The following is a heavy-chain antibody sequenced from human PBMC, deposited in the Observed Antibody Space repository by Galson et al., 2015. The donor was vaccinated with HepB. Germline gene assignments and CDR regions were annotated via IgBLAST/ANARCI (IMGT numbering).Heavy chain of an antibody. V-gene: IGHV3-66*02. D-gene: IGHD3-3*01. CDR3: ARLEVCGFWIPSYYFGY. CDR2: IYRGGIT. Sequence: SLRLSCAASGLTVSSHYMSWVRRAPGKGLEWVSIIYRGGITYYADSVKGRFSISSDNSKNTLYLQMNSLRGADTAVYYCARLEVCGFWIPSYYFGYWGQGTLVTVSS. J-gene: IGHJ4*02. CDR1: GLTVSSHY.